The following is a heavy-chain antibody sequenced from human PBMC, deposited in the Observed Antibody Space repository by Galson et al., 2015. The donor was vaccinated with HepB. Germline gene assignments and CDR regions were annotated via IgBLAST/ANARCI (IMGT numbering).Heavy chain of an antibody. Sequence: SLRLSCAASGFTFSYSAMHWVRQPPGKGLEWVAVISYDGSNKYYADSVKGRFTLSRDNSKNTLYLQMNSLRAEDTALYYCAKDPYLYSALAGTMAGFDYWGQGTLVTVSS. CDR2: ISYDGSNK. D-gene: IGHD6-19*01. J-gene: IGHJ4*02. CDR1: GFTFSYSA. V-gene: IGHV3-30*04. CDR3: AKDPYLYSALAGTMAGFDY.